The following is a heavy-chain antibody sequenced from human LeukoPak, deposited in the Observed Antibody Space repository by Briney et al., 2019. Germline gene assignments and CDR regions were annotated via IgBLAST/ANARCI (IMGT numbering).Heavy chain of an antibody. CDR1: GYTFTSYD. D-gene: IGHD2-15*01. CDR2: MNPNSGNA. Sequence: APVKVSCKASGYTFTSYDINWVRQATGQGLEWMGWMNPNSGNAGYAQKFQGRVTMTRNTSINTAYMELSSLRSEDTAVYYCARQGPRNIVVVVAATPKDAFDIWGQGTMVTV. CDR3: ARQGPRNIVVVVAATPKDAFDI. J-gene: IGHJ3*02. V-gene: IGHV1-8*01.